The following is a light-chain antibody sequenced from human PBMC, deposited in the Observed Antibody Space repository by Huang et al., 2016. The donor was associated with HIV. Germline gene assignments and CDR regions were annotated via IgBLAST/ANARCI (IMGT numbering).Light chain of an antibody. V-gene: IGKV3-11*01. Sequence: EIVLTQSPATLSLSPGERATLSCRTSQSVSAYLSWYQQKPGQSPRLLIYDASNRATGIPARFSGSGAGTDFRLTISSLEPEDFAVYYCQQRTNWPPATFTFGPGTKVDIK. CDR1: QSVSAY. J-gene: IGKJ3*01. CDR2: DAS. CDR3: QQRTNWPPATFT.